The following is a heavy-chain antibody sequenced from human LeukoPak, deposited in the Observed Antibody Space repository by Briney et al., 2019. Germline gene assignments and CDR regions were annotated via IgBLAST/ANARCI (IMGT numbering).Heavy chain of an antibody. CDR3: ARMNPLYGMDV. V-gene: IGHV1-8*01. CDR1: GYTFTSYG. CDR2: VNPNSGNT. Sequence: ASVKVSCKASGYTFTSYGINWVRQATGQGLEWMGWVNPNSGNTGYAQKFQGRVTMTRNTSISTAYMELSSLRSEDTAVYYCARMNPLYGMDVWGQGTTVTVSS. D-gene: IGHD1-14*01. J-gene: IGHJ6*02.